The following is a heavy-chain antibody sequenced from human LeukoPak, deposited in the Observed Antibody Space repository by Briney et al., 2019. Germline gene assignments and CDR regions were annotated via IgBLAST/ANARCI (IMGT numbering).Heavy chain of an antibody. V-gene: IGHV4-31*03. Sequence: PSQTLSLTCSVSGGFIRSGGYYWSWIRQHPGKGLEWIGYIYYSGSTYYNPSLKSRVTISVDTSKNQFSLKLSSVTAADTAVYYCARDCSGGSCPYYYYGMDVWGQGTTVTVSS. CDR3: ARDCSGGSCPYYYYGMDV. J-gene: IGHJ6*02. D-gene: IGHD2-15*01. CDR1: GGFIRSGGYY. CDR2: IYYSGST.